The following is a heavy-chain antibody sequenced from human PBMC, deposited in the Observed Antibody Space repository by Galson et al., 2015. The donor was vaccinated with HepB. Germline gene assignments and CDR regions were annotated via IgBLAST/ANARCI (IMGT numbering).Heavy chain of an antibody. Sequence: SVKVSCKASGYTFTSYGISWVRQAPGQGLEWMGWISAYNGNTNYAQKLQGRVTMTTDTSTSTAYMELRSLRSDDTAVYYCARGGGVPAVNGYFGYYYYGMDVWGQGTTVTVSS. V-gene: IGHV1-18*01. D-gene: IGHD2-2*01. CDR3: ARGGGVPAVNGYFGYYYYGMDV. CDR2: ISAYNGNT. J-gene: IGHJ6*02. CDR1: GYTFTSYG.